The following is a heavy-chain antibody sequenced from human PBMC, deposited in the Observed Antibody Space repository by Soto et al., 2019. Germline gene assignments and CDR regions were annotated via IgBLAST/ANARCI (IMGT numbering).Heavy chain of an antibody. J-gene: IGHJ4*02. CDR1: GFPFSSYW. CDR2: IKSDGSGT. Sequence: EVQLVESGGGLVQPGESLTLSCAASGFPFSSYWMHWVRQAPGKGLVLVSRIKSDGSGTYYADSVQDRFTISRDNARNTLYLQMNSLRVEDTAVYFCARGDGERYDGNGYLGRHWGQGTLVTVSS. CDR3: ARGDGERYDGNGYLGRH. V-gene: IGHV3-74*01. D-gene: IGHD3-22*01.